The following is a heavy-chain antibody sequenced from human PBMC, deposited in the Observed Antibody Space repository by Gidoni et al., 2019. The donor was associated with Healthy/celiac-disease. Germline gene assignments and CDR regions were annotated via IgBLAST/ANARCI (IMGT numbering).Heavy chain of an antibody. CDR2: ISSSSSYI. CDR3: ARDRLLKRVVVGDMDV. Sequence: EVPLVESGGGLVKPGGSLSLSCAASGFPFSSYSMNWVRQAPGKGLEWVASISSSSSYIYYADSVKGRFTISRDNAKNSLYLQMNSLRAEDTAVYYCARDRLLKRVVVGDMDVWGQGTTVTVSS. D-gene: IGHD3-22*01. CDR1: GFPFSSYS. J-gene: IGHJ6*02. V-gene: IGHV3-21*01.